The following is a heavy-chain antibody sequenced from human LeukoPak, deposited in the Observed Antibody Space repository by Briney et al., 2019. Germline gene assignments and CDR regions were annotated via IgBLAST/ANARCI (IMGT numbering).Heavy chain of an antibody. V-gene: IGHV1-3*01. J-gene: IGHJ6*02. Sequence: ASVKVSCTASGYTFTSYAMHWVRQAPGQRLEWMGWINAGNGNTKYSQKFQGRVTITRDTSASTAYMELSSLRSEDTAVYYCARGWQLGGYYYYGMDVWGQGTTVTVSS. CDR2: INAGNGNT. D-gene: IGHD6-6*01. CDR1: GYTFTSYA. CDR3: ARGWQLGGYYYYGMDV.